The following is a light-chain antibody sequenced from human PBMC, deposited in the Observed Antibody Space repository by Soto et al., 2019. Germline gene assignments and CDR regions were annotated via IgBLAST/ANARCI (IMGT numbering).Light chain of an antibody. CDR2: GTS. CDR3: QQFDGSQRT. J-gene: IGKJ1*01. Sequence: EVVLTQSPGTLSLSPGERATLSCRASESVRVTYLAWYQQKPGQAPRLLIFGTSIRATGIPDRFSASGSGTDFTLTISRLEPEDFAVYYCQQFDGSQRTFGQGTKVDIK. CDR1: ESVRVTY. V-gene: IGKV3-20*01.